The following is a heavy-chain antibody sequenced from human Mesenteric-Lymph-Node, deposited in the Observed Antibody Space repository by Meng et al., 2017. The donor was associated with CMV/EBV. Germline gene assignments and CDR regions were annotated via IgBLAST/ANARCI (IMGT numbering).Heavy chain of an antibody. CDR3: VREAYYYDTSDYPRGNYFDY. CDR1: AFSFSSYG. Sequence: GESLKISCAASAFSFSSYGMHWVRQGPGKGLEWAAFIRYDGSNECYADSVKGRFTISRDNSKNTLSLHMTSLRNEDTAVYFCVREAYYYDTSDYPRGNYFDYWGQGTLVTVSS. V-gene: IGHV3-30*02. D-gene: IGHD3-22*01. CDR2: IRYDGSNE. J-gene: IGHJ4*02.